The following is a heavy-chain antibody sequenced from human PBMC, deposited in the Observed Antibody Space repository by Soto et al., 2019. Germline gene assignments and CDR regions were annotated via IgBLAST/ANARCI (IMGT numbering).Heavy chain of an antibody. V-gene: IGHV4-4*02. CDR1: GGSISSSNW. CDR2: IYHSRST. J-gene: IGHJ5*02. Sequence: SETLSLTCAVSGGSISSSNWWSWVRQPPGKGLEWIGEIYHSRSTNYNPSLKSRVTISVDKSKNQFSLKLSSVTAADTAVYYCARDRVVAATPWFDPWGQGTLVTVSS. D-gene: IGHD2-15*01. CDR3: ARDRVVAATPWFDP.